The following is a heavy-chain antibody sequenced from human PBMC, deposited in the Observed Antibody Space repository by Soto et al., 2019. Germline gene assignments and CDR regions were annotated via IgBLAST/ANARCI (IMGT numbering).Heavy chain of an antibody. CDR3: AKELTSGWYVDYYYGMDV. J-gene: IGHJ6*02. D-gene: IGHD6-19*01. CDR2: ISGSGGST. Sequence: GGSLRLSCAASGFTFSSYAMSWVRQAPGKGLEWVSAISGSGGSTYYADSVKGRFTISRDNSKNTLYLQMNSLRAEDTAVYYCAKELTSGWYVDYYYGMDVWGQGTTVTVSS. V-gene: IGHV3-23*01. CDR1: GFTFSSYA.